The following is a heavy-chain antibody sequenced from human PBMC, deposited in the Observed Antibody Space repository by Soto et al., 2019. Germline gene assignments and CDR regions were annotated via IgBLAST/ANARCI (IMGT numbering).Heavy chain of an antibody. Sequence: GGSLRLSCAASGSTFSSYAMHWVRQAPGKGLEWVAVISYDGSNKYYADSVKGRFTISRDNSKNTLYLQMNSLRAEDTAVYYCARDGYSGYDGATVFDYWGKGTLVTVSS. V-gene: IGHV3-30-3*01. J-gene: IGHJ4*02. D-gene: IGHD5-12*01. CDR3: ARDGYSGYDGATVFDY. CDR2: ISYDGSNK. CDR1: GSTFSSYA.